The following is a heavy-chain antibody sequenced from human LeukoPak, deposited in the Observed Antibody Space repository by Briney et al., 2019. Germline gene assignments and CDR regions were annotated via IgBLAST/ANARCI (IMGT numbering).Heavy chain of an antibody. CDR1: GYTFIGFF. D-gene: IGHD6-19*01. Sequence: GASVKASCKASGYTFIGFFLHWVRQAPRQGLDYIGRINPDSGDTKYVQKFQGRVTMTRDTSINTAYIELRGLTSDDTAVYFCVSPSTLVAGGFDYWGQGTVVTVSS. V-gene: IGHV1-2*02. J-gene: IGHJ4*02. CDR3: VSPSTLVAGGFDY. CDR2: INPDSGDT.